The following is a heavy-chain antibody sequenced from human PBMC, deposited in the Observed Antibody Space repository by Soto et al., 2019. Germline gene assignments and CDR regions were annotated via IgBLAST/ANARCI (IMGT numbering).Heavy chain of an antibody. V-gene: IGHV4-59*01. D-gene: IGHD4-17*01. CDR1: GGSISSYY. CDR3: ARDRGDYGPFFDY. CDR2: IYYSGST. J-gene: IGHJ4*02. Sequence: PSETLSLTCTVTGGSISSYYWSWIRQPTGKGMEWIGYIYYSGSTNHNPSLNSRVTISVDTSKNQFSLKLSSVTAVDMAVYYCARDRGDYGPFFDYWGQGTLVTVSS.